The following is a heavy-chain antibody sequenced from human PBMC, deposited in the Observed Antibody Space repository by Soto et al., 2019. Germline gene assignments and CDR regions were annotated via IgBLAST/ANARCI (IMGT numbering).Heavy chain of an antibody. D-gene: IGHD3-16*02. CDR1: GFTFSSYA. V-gene: IGHV3-30-3*01. CDR2: ISYDGSNK. J-gene: IGHJ6*02. Sequence: QVQLVESGGGVVQPGRSLRLSCAASGFTFSSYAMHWVRQAPGKGLEWVAVISYDGSNKYYADSVKGRFTISRDNSKNPLYLQMNSLGAEDRAVYYRARDRRLSAAYYYYGIDVLGQGTTVTVSS. CDR3: ARDRRLSAAYYYYGIDV.